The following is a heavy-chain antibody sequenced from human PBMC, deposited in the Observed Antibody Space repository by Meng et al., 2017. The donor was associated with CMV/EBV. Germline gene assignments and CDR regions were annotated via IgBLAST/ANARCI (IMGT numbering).Heavy chain of an antibody. V-gene: IGHV3-30*04. J-gene: IGHJ6*02. CDR1: GFTFSSYA. Sequence: GGSLRLSCAASGFTFSSYAMHWVRQAPGKGLEWVAVISYDGSNKYYADSVKGRFTISRDNSKNTLYLQMNRLRAEDTAVYYCAREEEYSSSWYPGHYYGMDVWGQGTTVTV. CDR3: AREEEYSSSWYPGHYYGMDV. D-gene: IGHD6-13*01. CDR2: ISYDGSNK.